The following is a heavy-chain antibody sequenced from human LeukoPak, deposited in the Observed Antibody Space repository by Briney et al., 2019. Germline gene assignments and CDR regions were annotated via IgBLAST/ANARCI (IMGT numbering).Heavy chain of an antibody. D-gene: IGHD6-13*01. J-gene: IGHJ3*02. CDR1: DYSISSGYY. V-gene: IGHV4-38-2*02. Sequence: SETLSLTCTVSDYSISSGYYWAWIRQPPGKGLEWIGHIYHSGSTYYNPSLKSRVTISVDTSENQFSLKLSSVTAADTAVYYCASTYSLYDAFDIWGQGTMVTVSS. CDR3: ASTYSLYDAFDI. CDR2: IYHSGST.